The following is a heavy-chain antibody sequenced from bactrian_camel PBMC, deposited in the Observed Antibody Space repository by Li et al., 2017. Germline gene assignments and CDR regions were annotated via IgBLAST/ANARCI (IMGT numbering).Heavy chain of an antibody. V-gene: IGHV3S1*01. CDR3: AKDKGIDGNQWKY. Sequence: VQLVESGGGLVQPGGSLRVSCVAKGCEYRDHCMGWFRQAPGKGLEWVGGINPDGGTTYYPDSVKGRFAISRDNAKNTMYLQLNSLKTVDTAIYYCAKDKGIDGNQWKYWGQGTQVTVS. CDR1: GCEYRDHC. D-gene: IGHD1*01. CDR2: INPDGGTT. J-gene: IGHJ4*01.